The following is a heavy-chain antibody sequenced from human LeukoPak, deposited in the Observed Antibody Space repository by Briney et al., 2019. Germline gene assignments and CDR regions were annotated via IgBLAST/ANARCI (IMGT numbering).Heavy chain of an antibody. D-gene: IGHD5-24*01. Sequence: GGSLRLSCAASGFTFSSYEMNWVRQAPGKGLEWVSYISSSGSTIYYADSVKGRFTISRDNAKNSLYLQMNSLRAEVTAVYYCARLAPYRDGYNFDYLGQGTLVTVSS. CDR2: ISSSGSTI. CDR1: GFTFSSYE. V-gene: IGHV3-48*03. CDR3: ARLAPYRDGYNFDY. J-gene: IGHJ4*02.